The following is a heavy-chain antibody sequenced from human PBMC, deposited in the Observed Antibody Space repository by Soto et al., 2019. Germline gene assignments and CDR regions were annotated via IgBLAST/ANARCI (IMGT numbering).Heavy chain of an antibody. CDR2: IYNTGST. D-gene: IGHD3-10*01. J-gene: IGHJ4*02. CDR3: ARGPGASGTYHYYFDY. V-gene: IGHV4-59*02. CDR1: GDSVSTYW. Sequence: SETLSLTCTVSGDSVSTYWWSWIRQPPGKGLEWIAYIYNTGSTNYNPSLKSRVTISLDASKNQFSLKLSSVTAADTAVYYCARGPGASGTYHYYFDYWGPGTLVTVSS.